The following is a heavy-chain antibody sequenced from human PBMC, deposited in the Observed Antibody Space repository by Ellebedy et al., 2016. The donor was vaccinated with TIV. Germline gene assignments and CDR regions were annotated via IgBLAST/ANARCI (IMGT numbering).Heavy chain of an antibody. CDR2: IYSAGST. CDR3: ARVDLGLAFHY. CDR1: GFSISSNY. Sequence: GGSLRLSCVVSGFSISSNYMSWVRQAPGKGLEWVSIIYSAGSTYYGDSAKGRFTISRDTSKNTLYLQLNSLRGEDTAVYYCARVDLGLAFHYWGRGALVTVSS. V-gene: IGHV3-53*01. J-gene: IGHJ4*02. D-gene: IGHD1-26*01.